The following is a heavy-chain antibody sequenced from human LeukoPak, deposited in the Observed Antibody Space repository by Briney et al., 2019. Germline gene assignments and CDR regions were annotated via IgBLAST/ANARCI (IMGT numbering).Heavy chain of an antibody. CDR3: ARDYRSSSGRSIDY. CDR1: GFTFSNYW. J-gene: IGHJ4*02. Sequence: GGSLRLSCAASGFTFSNYWMSWVRQAPGKGLEWVANIKQDGSEKYYVDSVKGRFTVSRDNVKNSLYLQMNNLRAEDTSVYYCARDYRSSSGRSIDYWGQGTLVTVSS. CDR2: IKQDGSEK. D-gene: IGHD6-6*01. V-gene: IGHV3-7*01.